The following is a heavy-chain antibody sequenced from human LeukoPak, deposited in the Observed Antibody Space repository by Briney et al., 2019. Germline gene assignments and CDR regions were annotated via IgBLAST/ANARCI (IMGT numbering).Heavy chain of an antibody. CDR1: GGSFSGYY. CDR3: AREGGLWPKFNYRMDV. CDR2: INHSGST. J-gene: IGHJ6*01. D-gene: IGHD5-18*01. V-gene: IGHV4-34*01. Sequence: SETLSLTCAVYGGSFSGYYWSWIRQPPGKGLEWIGEINHSGSTNYKPSLKSRVTMSVDTSKNQFSLKLNSLTAAATAVYFCAREGGLWPKFNYRMDVWGQGATVTVSS.